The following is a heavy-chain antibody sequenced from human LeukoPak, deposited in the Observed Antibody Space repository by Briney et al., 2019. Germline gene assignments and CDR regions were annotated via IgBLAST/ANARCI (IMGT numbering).Heavy chain of an antibody. CDR2: IRSTGYGGTT. CDR3: TRDGHRGVRPGRFDN. Sequence: GGSLRLSCTTSGFTFGDYAMSWVRQAPGKGLEWVGFIRSTGYGGTTEYAASVRGRITISRDDSRNIAYLQMNSLKTEDTAVYFCTRDGHRGVRPGRFDNWGQGTLVTASP. V-gene: IGHV3-49*04. CDR1: GFTFGDYA. D-gene: IGHD3-10*01. J-gene: IGHJ4*02.